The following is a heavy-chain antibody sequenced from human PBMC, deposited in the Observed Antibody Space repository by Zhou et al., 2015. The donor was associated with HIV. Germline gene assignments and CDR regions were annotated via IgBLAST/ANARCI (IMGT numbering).Heavy chain of an antibody. D-gene: IGHD1-1*01. Sequence: VQLVESGGNLVQPGGSLRLSCAGSGFTFSDHYMDWVRQAPGKGLEWLSYITSSSSTIYYADSVKGRFTVSRDNAKNSLFLQMNSLRAEDTAVYYCATSRPGSDYYYYYYGMDVWGQGP. CDR3: ATSRPGSDYYYYYYGMDV. V-gene: IGHV3-11*01. CDR1: GFTFSDHY. CDR2: ITSSSSTI. J-gene: IGHJ6*02.